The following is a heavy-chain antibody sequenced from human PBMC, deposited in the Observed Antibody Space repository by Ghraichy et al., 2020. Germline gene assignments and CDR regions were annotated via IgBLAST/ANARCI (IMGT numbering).Heavy chain of an antibody. J-gene: IGHJ3*02. CDR2: VYYTGST. Sequence: SETLSLTCAVSGGSISSGGYSWSWIRQPPGKGLEWLGFVYYTGSTYYNPSLKSRVTISVDTSKNQFFLKLSSVTAADTAVYYCARAPYDDDGFYDDGFDIWCQGTMFTVSS. CDR3: ARAPYDDDGFYDDGFDI. CDR1: GGSISSGGYS. V-gene: IGHV4-30-4*07. D-gene: IGHD3-22*01.